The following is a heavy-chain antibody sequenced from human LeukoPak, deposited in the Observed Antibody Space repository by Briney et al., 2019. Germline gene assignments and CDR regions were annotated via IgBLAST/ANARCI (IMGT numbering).Heavy chain of an antibody. CDR2: IYYSGST. CDR3: AREVSGDYGEGSKLFDY. CDR1: GGSISSSSYY. Sequence: SETLSLTCTVSGGSISSSSYYWGWIRQPPGKGLEWIGSIYYSGSTYYNPSLKSRVTISVDTSKNQFSLKLSSVTAADTAVYYCAREVSGDYGEGSKLFDYWGQGTLVTVSS. V-gene: IGHV4-39*02. J-gene: IGHJ4*02. D-gene: IGHD4-17*01.